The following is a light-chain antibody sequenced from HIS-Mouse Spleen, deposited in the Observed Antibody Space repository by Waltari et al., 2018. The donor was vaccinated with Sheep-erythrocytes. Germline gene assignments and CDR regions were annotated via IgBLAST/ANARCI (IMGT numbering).Light chain of an antibody. V-gene: IGKV1-39*01. J-gene: IGKJ3*01. Sequence: DIQMTQSPSSLSASVADRVTIPCRASQSISSYLNWYQQKPGKAPKLLIYAASSLQSGVPSRFSGSGSGTDFTLTISSLQPEDFATYYCQQSYSTPQFTFGPGTKVDIK. CDR1: QSISSY. CDR3: QQSYSTPQFT. CDR2: AAS.